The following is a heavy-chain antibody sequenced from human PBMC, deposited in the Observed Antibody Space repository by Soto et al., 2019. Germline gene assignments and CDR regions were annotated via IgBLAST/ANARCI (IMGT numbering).Heavy chain of an antibody. Sequence: SETLSLTCTVSGGSISTYYWSWIRQPPGKGLEWIGYIYYSGSTNYNPSLKSRVTMSVDTSKNQFSLKLSSVTAADTAVYYCARLRIAAAGIDSWGQGTLVTVS. CDR2: IYYSGST. CDR3: ARLRIAAAGIDS. CDR1: GGSISTYY. J-gene: IGHJ4*02. V-gene: IGHV4-59*08. D-gene: IGHD6-13*01.